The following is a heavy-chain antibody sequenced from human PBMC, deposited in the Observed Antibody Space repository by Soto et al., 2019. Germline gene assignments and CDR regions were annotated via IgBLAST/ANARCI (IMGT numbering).Heavy chain of an antibody. D-gene: IGHD6-13*01. CDR3: ARDGSSWYLDGMDV. J-gene: IGHJ6*02. V-gene: IGHV1-3*01. CDR1: GYTFTSYA. CDR2: INAGNGNT. Sequence: ASVKVSCKASGYTFTSYAMHWVRQAPGQRLEWMGWINAGNGNTKFSQNFQGRVTIIRDTSASTTYMELSSLTSEDTAVYYCARDGSSWYLDGMDVWGQGTTVTVSS.